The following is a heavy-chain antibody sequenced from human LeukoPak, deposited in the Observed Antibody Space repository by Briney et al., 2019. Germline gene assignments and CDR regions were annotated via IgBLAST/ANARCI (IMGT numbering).Heavy chain of an antibody. CDR2: IYYGGSA. CDR3: ARQPNIVVVDNWFDP. J-gene: IGHJ5*02. Sequence: PSDTLSITCTVSGGSITSSGFYWGWIRQPPGKGLEWMGNIYYGGSAYYNPSLKSRVTISVDTSKNQFSLKLSSVTAADTAVYYCARQPNIVVVDNWFDPWGQGTLVAVSS. V-gene: IGHV4-39*07. D-gene: IGHD2-15*01. CDR1: GGSITSSGFY.